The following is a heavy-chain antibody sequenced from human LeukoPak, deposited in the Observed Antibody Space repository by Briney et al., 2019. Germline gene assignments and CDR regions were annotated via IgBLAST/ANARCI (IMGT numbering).Heavy chain of an antibody. CDR3: ARARASGYYGMDV. CDR1: GGSISSYY. CDR2: IYTSGST. Sequence: SSETLSITCTVSGGSISSYYWSWIRQPAGKGLEWIGRIYTSGSTNYNPSLKSRVTMSVDTSKNQFSLKLSTVTAADTAVYYCARARASGYYGMDVWGQGTTVTVSS. J-gene: IGHJ6*02. V-gene: IGHV4-4*07. D-gene: IGHD3-10*01.